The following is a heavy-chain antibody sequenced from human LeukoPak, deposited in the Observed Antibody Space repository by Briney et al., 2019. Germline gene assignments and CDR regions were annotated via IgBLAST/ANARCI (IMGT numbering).Heavy chain of an antibody. CDR1: GFTFSSYW. D-gene: IGHD2-2*01. Sequence: GGSLRLSCAASGFTFSSYWMTWVRQAPGKGLEWVANIKEDGSEKYYVDSVKGRFTISRDNAKNSLYLQMNSLRVEDTAVYYCARESRGGVVPAATAYYFDYWGQGTLVTVSS. J-gene: IGHJ4*02. CDR2: IKEDGSEK. V-gene: IGHV3-7*01. CDR3: ARESRGGVVPAATAYYFDY.